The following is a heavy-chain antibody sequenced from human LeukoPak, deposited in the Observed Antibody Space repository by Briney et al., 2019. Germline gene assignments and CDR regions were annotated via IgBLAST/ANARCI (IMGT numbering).Heavy chain of an antibody. CDR3: ARDRGDYYGSGSYSEPFDY. Sequence: ASVKVSCKASGYIFTSYGISWVRRAPGQGLEWMGWISAYNGNTNYAQKLQGRVTMTTDTSTSTAYMELRSLRSDDTAVYYCARDRGDYYGSGSYSEPFDYWGQGTLVTVSS. CDR1: GYIFTSYG. D-gene: IGHD3-10*01. CDR2: ISAYNGNT. V-gene: IGHV1-18*01. J-gene: IGHJ4*02.